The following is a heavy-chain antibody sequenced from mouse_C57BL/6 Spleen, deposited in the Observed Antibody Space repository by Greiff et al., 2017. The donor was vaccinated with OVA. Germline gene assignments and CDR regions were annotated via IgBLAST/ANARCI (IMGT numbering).Heavy chain of an antibody. CDR2: ISYDGSN. D-gene: IGHD2-3*01. CDR3: AKEGDCYYDYFDY. J-gene: IGHJ2*01. V-gene: IGHV3-6*01. Sequence: EVKLVESGPGLVKPSQSLSLTCSVTGYSITSGYYWNWIRQFPGNKLEWMGYISYDGSNNSNPSLKNRISITRDTSKNQFFLKLNSVTTEDTATYYCAKEGDCYYDYFDYWGQGTTRTVSS. CDR1: GYSITSGYY.